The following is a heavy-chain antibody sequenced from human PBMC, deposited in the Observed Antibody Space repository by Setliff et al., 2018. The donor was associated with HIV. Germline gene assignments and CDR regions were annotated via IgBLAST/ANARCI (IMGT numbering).Heavy chain of an antibody. CDR2: IYPGDSVT. Sequence: PGESLKISCRASGYSFTNYWIGWVRQMPGKGLEWIGVIYPGDSVTRYGPSFQGQVSISADRSITTAYLQWSSLKASDTAIYYCTRRRHAPGTEDLEAYWGQGTLVTVSS. D-gene: IGHD1-26*01. CDR3: TRRRHAPGTEDLEAY. V-gene: IGHV5-51*01. J-gene: IGHJ4*02. CDR1: GYSFTNYW.